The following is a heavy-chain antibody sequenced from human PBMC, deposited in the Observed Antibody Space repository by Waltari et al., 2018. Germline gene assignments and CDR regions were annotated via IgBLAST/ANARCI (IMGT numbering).Heavy chain of an antibody. J-gene: IGHJ3*01. V-gene: IGHV3-74*01. Sequence: EWQVVESGGGLVQPGGSLRLSCEASASSFSRNYMHWVRQTPGKGLMWVARSSGASTERNYADSVRGRFTISRDNGRNTVYLQMSSLRAEDTAIYYCVRDFDYPTGVWGQGTMVTVSS. D-gene: IGHD1-1*01. CDR1: ASSFSRNY. CDR2: SSGASTER. CDR3: VRDFDYPTGV.